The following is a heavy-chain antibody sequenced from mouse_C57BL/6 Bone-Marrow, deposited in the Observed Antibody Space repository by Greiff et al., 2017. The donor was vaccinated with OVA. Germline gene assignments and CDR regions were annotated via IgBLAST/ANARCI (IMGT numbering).Heavy chain of an antibody. J-gene: IGHJ2*01. D-gene: IGHD2-3*01. CDR2: IHPNSGST. CDR3: ARGDDLDY. Sequence: QVQLQQSGPELVKPGASVKISCKASGYAFSSSWMNWVKQRPGQGLEWIGMIHPNSGSTNYNEKFKSKATLTVDKSSSTAYMQLSSLTSEDSAVYYCARGDDLDYWGQGTTLTVSS. V-gene: IGHV1-64*01. CDR1: GYAFSSSW.